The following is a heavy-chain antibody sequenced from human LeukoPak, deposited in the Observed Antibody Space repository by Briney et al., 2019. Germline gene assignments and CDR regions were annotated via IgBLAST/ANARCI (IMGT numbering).Heavy chain of an antibody. CDR2: ISWNSGSI. D-gene: IGHD3-22*01. V-gene: IGHV3-9*01. Sequence: GRSLRLSCAASGFTFDDYAMHWVRQAPGKGLEWVSGISWNSGSIGYADSVKGRFTISRDNAKNSLYLQMNSPRAEDTALYYCAKVGDYYDSSGPSDYWGQGTLVTVSS. J-gene: IGHJ4*02. CDR3: AKVGDYYDSSGPSDY. CDR1: GFTFDDYA.